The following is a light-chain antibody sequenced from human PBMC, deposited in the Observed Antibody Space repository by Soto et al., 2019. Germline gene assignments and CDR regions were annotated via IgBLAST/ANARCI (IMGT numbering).Light chain of an antibody. J-gene: IGLJ2*01. CDR3: SSYAGSSNLV. CDR2: EVT. CDR1: SGDVGGYSS. Sequence: QSVLTQPPSASGSPGQSVTISCTGTSGDVGGYSSVSWYQQHPGKAPKLMIYEVTKRPSGVPDRFSGSKSANTASLTVSGLQPEDEADYYCSSYAGSSNLVFGGGTQLTVL. V-gene: IGLV2-8*01.